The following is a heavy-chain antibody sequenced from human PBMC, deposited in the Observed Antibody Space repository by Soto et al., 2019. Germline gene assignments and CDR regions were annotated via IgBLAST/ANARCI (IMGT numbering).Heavy chain of an antibody. V-gene: IGHV3-23*01. CDR1: GFTFSTYA. J-gene: IGHJ3*02. Sequence: QPGGSLRLSCAASGFTFSTYAMSWFRQAPGKGLEWVSAISGSGSDTYHADSVKGRFTISRGNSISTLFLQMNSLRTEDTAVYYCAHPRGYGVFDAYDIWGQGALVTVSS. D-gene: IGHD2-8*01. CDR3: AHPRGYGVFDAYDI. CDR2: ISGSGSDT.